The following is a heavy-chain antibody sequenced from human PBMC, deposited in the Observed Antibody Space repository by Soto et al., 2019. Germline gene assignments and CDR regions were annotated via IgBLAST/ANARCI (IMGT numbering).Heavy chain of an antibody. V-gene: IGHV4-39*01. CDR1: GGSSISSNYC. CDR2: IYYSGST. D-gene: IGHD1-26*01. J-gene: IGHJ5*02. Sequence: LETLPLTSTVSGGSSISSNYCWGWIRQPPGKGLEWIGSIYYSGSTYYNPSLKSRVTISVDTSKNQFSLKLSSVTAADTAVYYCATQEVGGSYVYTFDPWGQGTLVTVSS. CDR3: ATQEVGGSYVYTFDP.